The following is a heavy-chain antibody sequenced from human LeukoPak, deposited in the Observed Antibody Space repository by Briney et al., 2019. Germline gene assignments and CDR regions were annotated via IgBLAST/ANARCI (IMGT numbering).Heavy chain of an antibody. V-gene: IGHV3-9*01. J-gene: IGHJ4*02. CDR2: ISWNSGSI. CDR1: GFTFDDYA. CDR3: AKAGGGYGSGTSFDY. D-gene: IGHD3-10*01. Sequence: GGSLRLSCAASGFTFDDYAMHWVRQAPGKGLEWVSGISWNSGSIGYADSVKGRFTISRDNAKNSLYLQMNSLRAEDTALYYCAKAGGGYGSGTSFDYWGQGTLVTVSS.